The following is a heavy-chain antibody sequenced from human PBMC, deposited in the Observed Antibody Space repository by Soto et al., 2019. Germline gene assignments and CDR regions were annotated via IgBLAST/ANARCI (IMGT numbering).Heavy chain of an antibody. V-gene: IGHV5-51*01. CDR3: ARDFSGYQGHYYYYGMDV. CDR2: IYPGDSDT. D-gene: IGHD3-22*01. J-gene: IGHJ6*02. Sequence: PGESLKISCKGSGYSFTSYWIGWVRQMPGKGLEWMGIIYPGDSDTRYSPSFQGQVTISADKSISTAYLQMNSLRAEDTAVYYCARDFSGYQGHYYYYGMDVWGQGTTVTVSS. CDR1: GYSFTSYW.